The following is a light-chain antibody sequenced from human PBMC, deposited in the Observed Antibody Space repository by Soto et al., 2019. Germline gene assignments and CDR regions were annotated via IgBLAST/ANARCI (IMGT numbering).Light chain of an antibody. CDR2: AAS. J-gene: IGKJ3*01. CDR1: QSISSY. V-gene: IGKV1-39*01. Sequence: DIVMTQSPSSLSASVGDRVTITCRASQSISSYLNWYQQKPGKAPNLLIYAASSLQSGVPSKFSGSGSGTDFTLTISSLQPEDFATYYCQQSYSSPFTFGPGTKVDIK. CDR3: QQSYSSPFT.